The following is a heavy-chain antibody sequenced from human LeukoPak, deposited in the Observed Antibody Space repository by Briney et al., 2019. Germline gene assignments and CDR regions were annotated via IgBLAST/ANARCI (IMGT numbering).Heavy chain of an antibody. V-gene: IGHV1-18*01. CDR2: ISAYNGKT. J-gene: IGHJ3*02. CDR3: ARGQERITIFGVVTGDAFDI. Sequence: GASVKVSCKTSGYTFTSYDIHWVRQAPGQGLEWVGWISAYNGKTTYEQKLQGRVTMTTDTSTSTAYMELRSLRSDDTAVYYCARGQERITIFGVVTGDAFDIWGQGTMVTVSS. CDR1: GYTFTSYD. D-gene: IGHD3-3*01.